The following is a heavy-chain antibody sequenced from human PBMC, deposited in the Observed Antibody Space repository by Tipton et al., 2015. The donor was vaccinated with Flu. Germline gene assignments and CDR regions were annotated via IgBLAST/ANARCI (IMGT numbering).Heavy chain of an antibody. V-gene: IGHV4-39*01. CDR2: IYYSGST. D-gene: IGHD3-16*02. J-gene: IGHJ4*02. CDR3: ARPPIAEVYFDY. Sequence: TLSLTCTVSGGSISSSSYYWGWVRQPPGKGLEWIGSIYYSGSTYYNPSLRSRVTISVDTSKNQFSLKLSSVTAADMAVYYCARPPIAEVYFDYWGQGTLVTVPS. CDR1: GGSISSSSYY.